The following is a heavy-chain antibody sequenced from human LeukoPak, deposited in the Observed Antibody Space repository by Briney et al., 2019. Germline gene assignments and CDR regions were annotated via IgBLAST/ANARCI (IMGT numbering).Heavy chain of an antibody. CDR2: ISSSGSTI. CDR3: ARDSPNEAILWWSIDY. D-gene: IGHD2-21*01. V-gene: IGHV3-48*03. J-gene: IGHJ4*02. CDR1: GFTFSSYE. Sequence: GGSLRLSCAASGFTFSSYEMNWVRQAPGKGLEWVSYISSSGSTIYYADSVKGRFTISRDNAKNSLYLQMNSLRAEDTAVYYCARDSPNEAILWWSIDYWGQGTLVTVSS.